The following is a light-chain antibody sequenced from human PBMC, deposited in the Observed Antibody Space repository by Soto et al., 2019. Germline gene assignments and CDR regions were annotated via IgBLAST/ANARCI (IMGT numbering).Light chain of an antibody. J-gene: IGKJ2*02. CDR3: QQSYSSPRT. Sequence: DIEMTQSPSSLSASVGDRVTLTCRASQGISTYLNWYQHRPGKAPKLLIYAASLLHSGVPSRFRGSGSGTDFTLIISSLQPDDFAVYYCQQSYSSPRTFGQGTKLEI. V-gene: IGKV1-39*01. CDR1: QGISTY. CDR2: AAS.